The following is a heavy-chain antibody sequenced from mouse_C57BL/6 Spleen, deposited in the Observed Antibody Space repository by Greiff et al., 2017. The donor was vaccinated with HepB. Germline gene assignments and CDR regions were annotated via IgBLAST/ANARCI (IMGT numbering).Heavy chain of an antibody. D-gene: IGHD1-1*01. J-gene: IGHJ4*01. V-gene: IGHV2-2*01. CDR2: IWSGGST. Sequence: QVQLKQSGPGLVQPSQSLSITCTVSGFSLTSYGVHWVRQSPGKGLEWLGVIWSGGSTDYNAAFISRLSLSKDNSKSQVFFKMNSLQADDTAIYYCAASTTVVATGDYAMDYWGQGTSVTVSS. CDR1: GFSLTSYG. CDR3: AASTTVVATGDYAMDY.